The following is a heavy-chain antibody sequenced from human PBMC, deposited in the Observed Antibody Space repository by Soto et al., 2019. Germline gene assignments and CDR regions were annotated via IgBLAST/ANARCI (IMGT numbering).Heavy chain of an antibody. J-gene: IGHJ4*02. Sequence: SLTCAVSGGSFTSNNWWTWVRQPPGQGLEWIGEIYRTGSTNYNPSLKSRVTISLDKSENQFSLKVTALTAADTAVYYCASRDPGTSVDYWGQGTWVTVS. CDR1: GGSFTSNNW. CDR2: IYRTGST. CDR3: ASRDPGTSVDY. D-gene: IGHD1-7*01. V-gene: IGHV4-4*02.